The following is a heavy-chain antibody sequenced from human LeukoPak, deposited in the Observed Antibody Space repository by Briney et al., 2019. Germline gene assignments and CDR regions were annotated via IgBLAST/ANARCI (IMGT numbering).Heavy chain of an antibody. V-gene: IGHV4-39*07. CDR3: ARGRQWLFFALRRTNAFDI. J-gene: IGHJ3*02. Sequence: SETLSLTCTVSGGSISSSSYYWGWIRQPPGKGLEWIGSIYYSGSTNYNPSLKSRVTISVDTSKNQFSLKLSSVTAADTAVYYCARGRQWLFFALRRTNAFDIWGQGTMVTVSS. CDR2: IYYSGST. CDR1: GGSISSSSYY. D-gene: IGHD3-22*01.